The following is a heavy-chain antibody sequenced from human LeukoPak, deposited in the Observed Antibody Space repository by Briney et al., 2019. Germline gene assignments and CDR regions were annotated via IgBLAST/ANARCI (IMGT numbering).Heavy chain of an antibody. CDR2: ISDTGST. CDR1: GGSISSYY. V-gene: IGHV4-59*01. D-gene: IGHD6-13*01. Sequence: SETLSLTCTVSGGSISSYYWSWIRQPPGKGLEWIGYISDTGSTNYNPSLRSRVTISIDTSKNQFTLKLSSVTAADTAVYYCARGYSSSWTYFDYWGQGTLVTV. J-gene: IGHJ4*02. CDR3: ARGYSSSWTYFDY.